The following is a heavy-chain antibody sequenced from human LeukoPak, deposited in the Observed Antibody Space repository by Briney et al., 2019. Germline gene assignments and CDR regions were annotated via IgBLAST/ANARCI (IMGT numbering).Heavy chain of an antibody. V-gene: IGHV4-30-2*01. Sequence: PSETLSLTCTVSGGSISSGGYYWSWIRQPPGKGLEWIGYIYHSGSTYYNPSLKSRVTISVDRSKNQFSLRLSSVTAADTAVYYCARSELLWFGGVNSGFDYWGRGTLVTVSS. D-gene: IGHD3-10*01. CDR2: IYHSGST. CDR1: GGSISSGGYY. CDR3: ARSELLWFGGVNSGFDY. J-gene: IGHJ4*02.